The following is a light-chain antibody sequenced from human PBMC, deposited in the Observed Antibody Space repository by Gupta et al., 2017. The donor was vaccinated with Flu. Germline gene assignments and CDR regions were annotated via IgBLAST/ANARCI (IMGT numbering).Light chain of an antibody. CDR3: LLSYSGGRGV. V-gene: IGLV7-46*01. CDR2: DTS. CDR1: TGAVTSGHY. Sequence: QAVVTQERSLTVSPGGTVTLTCGSSTGAVTSGHYPYWFQQKPGQAPRTLIYDTSNKHSWTPARFSGSLLGGKAALTLSGAQPEDEAEYYCLLSYSGGRGVFGGGTKLTVL. J-gene: IGLJ3*02.